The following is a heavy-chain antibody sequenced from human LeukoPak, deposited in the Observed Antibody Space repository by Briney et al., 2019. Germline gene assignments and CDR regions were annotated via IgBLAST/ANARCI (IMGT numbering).Heavy chain of an antibody. J-gene: IGHJ3*02. CDR1: GFTFSSYW. V-gene: IGHV3-74*01. CDR2: INSNGSST. D-gene: IGHD6-19*01. Sequence: GGSLRLSCAASGFTFSSYWMHWVRQAPGKGLVWVSRINSNGSSTSYADSVKGRFTISRDNSKNTLYLQMNSLRAEDTAVYYCAKVRGGSGWEDDAFDIWGQGTMVSVSS. CDR3: AKVRGGSGWEDDAFDI.